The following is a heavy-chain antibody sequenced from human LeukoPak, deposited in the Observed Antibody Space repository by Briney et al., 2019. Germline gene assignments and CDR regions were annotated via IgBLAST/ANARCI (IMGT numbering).Heavy chain of an antibody. CDR1: GFTFSDYY. J-gene: IGHJ4*02. V-gene: IGHV3-30*03. CDR3: ARDLSPVVRASPMGY. Sequence: GGSLRLSCAASGFTFSDYYMTWIRRAPGKGLEWVALITYDGYYKYYSDSVKGRFTISSDTSKNTMYLQMNSLRAEDTAVYYCARDLSPVVRASPMGYWGQGTLVTVSS. CDR2: ITYDGYYK. D-gene: IGHD3-10*01.